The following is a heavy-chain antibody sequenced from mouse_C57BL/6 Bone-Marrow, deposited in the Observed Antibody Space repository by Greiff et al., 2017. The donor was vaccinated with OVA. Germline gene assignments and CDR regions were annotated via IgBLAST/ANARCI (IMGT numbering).Heavy chain of an antibody. V-gene: IGHV1-50*01. Sequence: QVQLQQPGAELVKPGASVKLSCKASGYTFTSYWIQWVKQRPGQGLEWIGEIDPSDGYTNYNQKFKGKATVTVDTSSCTANMQLSSLTSEDSAVYYCAGWEFAYWGQVTLVTVSA. CDR2: IDPSDGYT. J-gene: IGHJ3*01. D-gene: IGHD4-1*01. CDR3: AGWEFAY. CDR1: GYTFTSYW.